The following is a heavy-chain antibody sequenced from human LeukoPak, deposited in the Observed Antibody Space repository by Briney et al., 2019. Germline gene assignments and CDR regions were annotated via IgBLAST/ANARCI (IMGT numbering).Heavy chain of an antibody. CDR3: ARDPMVRGYGMDV. CDR2: IYPGDSGT. Sequence: GESLKISCKGSGYSFTSYWIGWVRQMPGKGLEWMGIIYPGDSGTRYSPSFQGQVTISADKSISTAYLQWSSLKASDTAMYYCARDPMVRGYGMDVWGQGTTVTVSS. J-gene: IGHJ6*02. CDR1: GYSFTSYW. V-gene: IGHV5-51*01. D-gene: IGHD3-10*01.